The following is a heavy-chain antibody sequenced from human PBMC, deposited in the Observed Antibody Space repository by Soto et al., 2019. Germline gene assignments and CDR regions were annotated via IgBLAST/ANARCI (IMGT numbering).Heavy chain of an antibody. CDR3: ARDPGWNDAFDI. CDR1: GGSISSYY. Sequence: ASETLSLTCTVSGGSISSYYWSWIRQPPGKGLEWIGYIYYSGSTNYNPSLKSRVTISVDTSKNQFSLKLSSVTAADTAVYYCARDPGWNDAFDIWGQGTMVTVSS. V-gene: IGHV4-59*01. CDR2: IYYSGST. J-gene: IGHJ3*02. D-gene: IGHD6-19*01.